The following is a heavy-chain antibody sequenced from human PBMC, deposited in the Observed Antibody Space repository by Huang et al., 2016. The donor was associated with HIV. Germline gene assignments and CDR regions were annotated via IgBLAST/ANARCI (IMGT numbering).Heavy chain of an antibody. V-gene: IGHV4-39*01. Sequence: QLQLQESGPGLVRPSETLSLICTVSGGSIPDSTYYWGWLRQPPGKGLEWIGSIYYSGDTDYNPSLKSRVTMSVDTSKNRFSLDIRSVAVADTAIYYCARHFGSWSGYFDSWGQGTLVPVSS. CDR3: ARHFGSWSGYFDS. CDR2: IYYSGDT. J-gene: IGHJ4*02. D-gene: IGHD3-10*01. CDR1: GGSIPDSTYY.